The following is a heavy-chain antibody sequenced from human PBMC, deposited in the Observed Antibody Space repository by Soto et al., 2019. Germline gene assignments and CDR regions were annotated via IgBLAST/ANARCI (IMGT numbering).Heavy chain of an antibody. J-gene: IGHJ6*03. CDR3: ARDIITGTPHYYYYYMDV. V-gene: IGHV1-69*02. Sequence: SVKVSCKASGGTFSSYTISWVRQAPGQGLEWMGRIIPILGIANYAQKFQGRVTITADKSTSTAYMELSSLRSENTAVYYCARDIITGTPHYYYYYMDVWGKGTTVTVSS. CDR1: GGTFSSYT. CDR2: IIPILGIA. D-gene: IGHD1-20*01.